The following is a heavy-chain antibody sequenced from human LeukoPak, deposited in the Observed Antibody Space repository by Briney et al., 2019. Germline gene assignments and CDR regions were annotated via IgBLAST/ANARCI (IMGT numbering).Heavy chain of an antibody. V-gene: IGHV4-4*07. J-gene: IGHJ4*02. Sequence: SETLSLTCTVSGGSISIYYWSWIRQPAGKGLERIGRIYTCGGTNYNPSLNCRVTMSVDTSKNQFSLKLSSVTAADTAVYYCARGGGYYDSSGYVDYWGQGTLVTVSS. D-gene: IGHD3-22*01. CDR3: ARGGGYYDSSGYVDY. CDR2: IYTCGGT. CDR1: GGSISIYY.